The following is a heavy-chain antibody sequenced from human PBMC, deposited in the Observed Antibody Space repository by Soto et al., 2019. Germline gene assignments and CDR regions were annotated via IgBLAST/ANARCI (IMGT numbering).Heavy chain of an antibody. CDR3: AKVPIFGVVSRSYGMDV. D-gene: IGHD3-3*02. V-gene: IGHV3-23*01. Sequence: EVQLLESGGGLVQPGGSPRLSCAASGFTFTSYAMNWVRQAPGKGLEWVSAISGSGDNTYYADSVKGRFAISRDNSKNTLYLQMNSLRAEDTAVYYCAKVPIFGVVSRSYGMDVW. CDR1: GFTFTSYA. CDR2: ISGSGDNT. J-gene: IGHJ6*01.